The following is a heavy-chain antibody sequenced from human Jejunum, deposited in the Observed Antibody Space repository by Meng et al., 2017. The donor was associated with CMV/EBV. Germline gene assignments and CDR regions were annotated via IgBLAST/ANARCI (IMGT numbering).Heavy chain of an antibody. CDR1: GFTSSSYE. Sequence: AASGFTSSSYEMNWVRQAPGKGLEWVSYISHVGGTMYYADSVKGRFTVSRDNTKNSLYLQMNSLRAEDTAVYYCARSTPSGTDYWGWGQGTLVTVSS. J-gene: IGHJ4*02. V-gene: IGHV3-48*03. CDR3: ARSTPSGTDYWG. D-gene: IGHD7-27*01. CDR2: ISHVGGTM.